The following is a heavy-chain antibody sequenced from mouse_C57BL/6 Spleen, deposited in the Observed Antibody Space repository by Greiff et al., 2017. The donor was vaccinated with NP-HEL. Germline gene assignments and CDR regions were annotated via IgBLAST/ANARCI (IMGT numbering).Heavy chain of an antibody. CDR1: GYTFTSYW. V-gene: IGHV1-50*01. J-gene: IGHJ4*01. Sequence: QVQLQQPGAELVKPGASVKLSCKASGYTFTSYWMQWVKQRPGQGLEWIGKIDPSDSYTNYNQKFKGKATLTVDTSSSQAYMQLSSLTSEDSAVYYCARGSLRLAMDYWGQGTSVTVSS. D-gene: IGHD1-2*01. CDR2: IDPSDSYT. CDR3: ARGSLRLAMDY.